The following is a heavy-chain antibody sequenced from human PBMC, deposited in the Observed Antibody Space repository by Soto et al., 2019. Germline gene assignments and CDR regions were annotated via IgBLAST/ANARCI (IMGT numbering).Heavy chain of an antibody. V-gene: IGHV4-4*07. CDR2: IYTSGST. CDR3: AREPCYCTNGVCYFGWFDP. Sequence: ETLSLTCTVSGGSISSYYWSWIRQPAGKGLEWIGRIYTSGSTNYNPSLKSRVTMSVDTSKNQFSLKLSSVTAADAAVYYCAREPCYCTNGVCYFGWFDPWGQGTLVTVSS. D-gene: IGHD2-8*01. CDR1: GGSISSYY. J-gene: IGHJ5*02.